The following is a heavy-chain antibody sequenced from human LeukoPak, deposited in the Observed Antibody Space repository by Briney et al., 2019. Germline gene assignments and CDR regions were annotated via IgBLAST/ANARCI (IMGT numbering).Heavy chain of an antibody. D-gene: IGHD4-23*01. J-gene: IGHJ4*02. Sequence: GGSLRLSCAVSGFTFSTYSMTWVRQAPGKGLEWVSSITASSSYIYYADSVQGRFTISRDNAKNSLYLQMSSLRAEDTAVYYCARIYGGNSGGFDYWGQGALVTVSS. CDR1: GFTFSTYS. V-gene: IGHV3-21*01. CDR3: ARIYGGNSGGFDY. CDR2: ITASSSYI.